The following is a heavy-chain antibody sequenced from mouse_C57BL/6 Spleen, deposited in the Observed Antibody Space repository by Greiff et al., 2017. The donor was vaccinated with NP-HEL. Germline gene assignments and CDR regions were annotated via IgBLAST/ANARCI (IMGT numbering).Heavy chain of an antibody. J-gene: IGHJ2*01. V-gene: IGHV5-9-1*02. CDR1: GFTFSSYA. D-gene: IGHD1-1*01. CDR3: TREGLLRNYFDY. Sequence: EVKLVESGEGLVKPGGSLKLSCAASGFTFSSYAMSWVRQTPEKRLEWVAYISSGGDYIYYADTVKGRFTISRDNARNTLYLQMISLKSEDTAMYYCTREGLLRNYFDYWGQGTTLTVSS. CDR2: ISSGGDYI.